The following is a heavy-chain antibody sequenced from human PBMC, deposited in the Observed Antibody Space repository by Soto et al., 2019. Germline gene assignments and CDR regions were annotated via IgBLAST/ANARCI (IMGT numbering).Heavy chain of an antibody. V-gene: IGHV1-2*04. Sequence: GASVKVSCKASGYTSTGYYMHWVRQAPGQGLEWMGWINPNSGGTNYAQKFQGWVTMTRDTSISTAYMELSRLRSDDTAVYYCARALLEVGATMSWFDPWGQGTLVTVSS. J-gene: IGHJ5*02. D-gene: IGHD1-26*01. CDR1: GYTSTGYY. CDR2: INPNSGGT. CDR3: ARALLEVGATMSWFDP.